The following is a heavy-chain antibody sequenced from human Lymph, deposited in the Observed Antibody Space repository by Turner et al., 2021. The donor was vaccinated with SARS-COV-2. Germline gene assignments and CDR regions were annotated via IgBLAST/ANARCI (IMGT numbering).Heavy chain of an antibody. V-gene: IGHV3-21*01. Sequence: EEQVVESGGGLVKPGGSLRLSCAASGLTFSSDSMNWVRQAPGKGLERVSSISSGSSYIYYADSVKGRFTISRDNAKNSLFLQMHSLRVEDTAVYYCARGWDFDLWGRGTLVTVSS. CDR1: GLTFSSDS. J-gene: IGHJ2*01. CDR2: ISSGSSYI. CDR3: ARGWDFDL.